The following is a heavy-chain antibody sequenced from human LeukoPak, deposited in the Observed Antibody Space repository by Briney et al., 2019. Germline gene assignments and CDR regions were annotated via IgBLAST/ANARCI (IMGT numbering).Heavy chain of an antibody. J-gene: IGHJ4*02. CDR3: ARRYSSGWQDYYFDY. V-gene: IGHV1-3*01. CDR1: GYTFTSYA. D-gene: IGHD6-19*01. Sequence: GASVKVSCKASGYTFTSYAMHWVRQAPGQRLKWMGWINAGNGNTKYSQKFQGRVTITRDTSASTAYMELSSLRSEDTAVYYCARRYSSGWQDYYFDYWGQGTLVTVSS. CDR2: INAGNGNT.